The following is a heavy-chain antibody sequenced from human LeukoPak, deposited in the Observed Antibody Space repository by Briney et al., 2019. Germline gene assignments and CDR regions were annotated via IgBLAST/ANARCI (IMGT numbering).Heavy chain of an antibody. CDR2: IIPIFGTA. CDR1: GGTFSSYA. V-gene: IGHV1-69*05. CDR3: ARGTSSGYSAFDY. D-gene: IGHD3-3*01. Sequence: SVKVSCKASGGTFSSYAISWVRQAPGQGLEWMGRIIPIFGTANYAQKFQGRVTITTDESTSTAYMELSSLRSEDTAVYYCARGTSSGYSAFDYWGQGTLVTVSS. J-gene: IGHJ4*02.